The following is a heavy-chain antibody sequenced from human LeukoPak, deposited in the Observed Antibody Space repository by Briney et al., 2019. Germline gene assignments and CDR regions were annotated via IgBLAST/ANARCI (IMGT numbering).Heavy chain of an antibody. J-gene: IGHJ4*02. V-gene: IGHV4-39*01. CDR2: IYYSGST. Sequence: ASETLSLTCTVSGGSISSSSYYWGWIRQPPGKGLEWIGSIYYSGSTYYNPSLKSRATISVDTSKNQFSLKLSSVTAADTAVYYCARLQSSGLVWSVYWGQGTLVTVSS. D-gene: IGHD2-21*01. CDR3: ARLQSSGLVWSVY. CDR1: GGSISSSSYY.